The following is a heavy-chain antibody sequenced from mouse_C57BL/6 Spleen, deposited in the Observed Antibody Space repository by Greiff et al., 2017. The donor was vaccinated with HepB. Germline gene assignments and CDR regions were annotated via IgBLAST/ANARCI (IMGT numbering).Heavy chain of an antibody. J-gene: IGHJ3*01. CDR1: GFTFSSYA. V-gene: IGHV5-9-1*02. Sequence: DVMLVESGEGLVKPGGSLKLSCAASGFTFSSYAMSWVRQTPEKRLEWVAYISSGGDYIYYADTVKGRFTISRDNARNTLYLQMSSLKSEDTAMYYCTSDDYCGSSYGWFAYWGKGTLVTVSA. D-gene: IGHD1-1*01. CDR3: TSDDYCGSSYGWFAY. CDR2: ISSGGDYI.